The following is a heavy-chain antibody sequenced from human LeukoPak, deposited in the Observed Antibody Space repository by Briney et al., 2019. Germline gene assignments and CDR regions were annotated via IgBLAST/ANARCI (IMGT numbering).Heavy chain of an antibody. CDR1: GGSISRVGYF. J-gene: IGHJ5*02. CDR3: AREFADSNWFDP. CDR2: VYYSGST. V-gene: IGHV4-31*03. D-gene: IGHD3-16*01. Sequence: SQTLSLTCTVSGGSISRVGYFWSWIRQHPGKGLEWIGYVYYSGSTYYNPSLKSRVSISIDTSKNQFSLKLNSVTAADTAVYYCAREFADSNWFDPWGQGTLVTVSS.